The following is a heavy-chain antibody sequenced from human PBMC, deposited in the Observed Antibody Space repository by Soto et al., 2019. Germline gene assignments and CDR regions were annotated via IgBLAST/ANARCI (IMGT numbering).Heavy chain of an antibody. V-gene: IGHV1-69*06. CDR2: IIPIFGTE. J-gene: IGHJ3*02. CDR1: GGTFSSYA. D-gene: IGHD2-21*01. Sequence: SVNVSCKASGGTFSSYAISWVRQAPGQGLEWMGGIIPIFGTENYAQKFQGRVTITADKSTSTAYMELSSLRSEDTAVYYCARGLSYDWGGPDAFDIWGKGTMVSVS. CDR3: ARGLSYDWGGPDAFDI.